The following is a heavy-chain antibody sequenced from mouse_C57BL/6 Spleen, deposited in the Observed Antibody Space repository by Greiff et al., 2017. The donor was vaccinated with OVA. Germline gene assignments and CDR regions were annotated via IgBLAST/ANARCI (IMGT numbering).Heavy chain of an antibody. CDR1: GFTFSDYG. V-gene: IGHV5-17*01. CDR3: ARHGSSYLDY. CDR2: ISSGSSTI. Sequence: DVHLVESGGGLVKPGGSLKLSCAASGFTFSDYGMHWVRQAPEKGLEWVAYISSGSSTIYYADTVKGRFTISRDNAKNTLFLQMTSLRSEDTAMYYCARHGSSYLDYWGQGTTLTVSS. D-gene: IGHD1-1*01. J-gene: IGHJ2*01.